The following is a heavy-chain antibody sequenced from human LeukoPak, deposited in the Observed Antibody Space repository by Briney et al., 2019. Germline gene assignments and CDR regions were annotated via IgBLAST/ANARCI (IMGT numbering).Heavy chain of an antibody. J-gene: IGHJ4*02. CDR2: IYTSGST. V-gene: IGHV4-61*02. CDR1: GGSISSGSYY. D-gene: IGHD4-17*01. Sequence: SETLSLTCTVSGGSISSGSYYWSWIRQLAGKGLEWIGRIYTSGSTNYNPSLKSRVTISVDTSKNQFSLKLSSVTAADTAVYYCASLDYGDYSRDYWGQGTLVTVSS. CDR3: ASLDYGDYSRDY.